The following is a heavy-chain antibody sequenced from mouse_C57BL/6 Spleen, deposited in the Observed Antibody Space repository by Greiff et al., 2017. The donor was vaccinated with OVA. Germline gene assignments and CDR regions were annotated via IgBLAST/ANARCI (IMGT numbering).Heavy chain of an antibody. Sequence: VQLQQSGPELVKPGASVKISCKASGYAFSSYWMNWVKQRPGKGLEWIGRIYPGDGDTNYNGKFKGKATLTADKSSSTAYMQLSSLTSEDSAVYFCASPITTVVADWYFDVWGTGTTVTVSS. D-gene: IGHD1-1*01. CDR1: GYAFSSYW. J-gene: IGHJ1*03. V-gene: IGHV1-82*01. CDR2: IYPGDGDT. CDR3: ASPITTVVADWYFDV.